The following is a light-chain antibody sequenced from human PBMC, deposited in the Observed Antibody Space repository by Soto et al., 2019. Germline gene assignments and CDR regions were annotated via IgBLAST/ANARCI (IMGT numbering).Light chain of an antibody. CDR1: QSISSW. CDR2: KAS. Sequence: DIQMTQSPSILAASVGDRVTITCRASQSISSWLAWYQQKPGKAPNLLIHKASHLESGVPSRFSGSGSGTEFTLPISSLQPGDFATYYCQHYNNYPWTFGQGTKVDIK. V-gene: IGKV1-5*03. J-gene: IGKJ1*01. CDR3: QHYNNYPWT.